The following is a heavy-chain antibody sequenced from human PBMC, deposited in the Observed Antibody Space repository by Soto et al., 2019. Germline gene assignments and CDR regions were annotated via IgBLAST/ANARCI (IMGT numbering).Heavy chain of an antibody. CDR1: GGTFSSYA. Sequence: SVKVSFKASGGTFSSYAISWVRQAPGQGLEWMGGIIPIFGTANYAQKFQGRVTITADESTSTAYMELSSLRSEDTAVYYCARDRVAAASWFDPWGQGTLVTVSS. D-gene: IGHD6-13*01. V-gene: IGHV1-69*13. CDR2: IIPIFGTA. CDR3: ARDRVAAASWFDP. J-gene: IGHJ5*02.